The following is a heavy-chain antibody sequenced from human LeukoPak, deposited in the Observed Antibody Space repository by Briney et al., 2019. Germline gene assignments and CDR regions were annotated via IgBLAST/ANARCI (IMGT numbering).Heavy chain of an antibody. CDR1: GGSISSHY. CDR2: IYYSGST. V-gene: IGHV4-59*11. Sequence: SETLSLTCTVSGGSISSHYWTWIRQPPGKGLEWVGNIYYSGSTNYNPSLKSRVTISIDTSKKQFSLKLSPVTAADTAVYYCARRISLVRGVYYNGMDVWGQGTTVTVSS. D-gene: IGHD3-10*01. CDR3: ARRISLVRGVYYNGMDV. J-gene: IGHJ6*02.